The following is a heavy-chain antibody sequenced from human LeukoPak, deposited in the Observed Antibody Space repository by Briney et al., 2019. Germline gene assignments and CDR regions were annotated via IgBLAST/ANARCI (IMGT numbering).Heavy chain of an antibody. CDR3: ARDSSDYGGKGFDY. CDR1: GFTFSSNY. J-gene: IGHJ4*02. D-gene: IGHD4-23*01. CDR2: IYSGGST. V-gene: IGHV3-53*01. Sequence: PGGSLRLSCAASGFTFSSNYMSWVRQAPGKGLKWVSVIYSGGSTYYADSVKGRFTISRDNSKNTLYLQMNSLRAEDTAVYYCARDSSDYGGKGFDYWGQGTLVTVSS.